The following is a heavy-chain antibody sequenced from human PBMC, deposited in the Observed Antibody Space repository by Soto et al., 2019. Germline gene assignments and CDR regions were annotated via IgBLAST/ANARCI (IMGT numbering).Heavy chain of an antibody. J-gene: IGHJ4*02. Sequence: VKVSCTASGCTFSSYAIRLVRQAPGQGLEWMGGIIPIFGTANYAQKLQGRVTITADESTSTAYMELSSLRSEDTAVYYCARGGYIRDHSGYEANWGQGTLVTVSS. CDR1: GCTFSSYA. V-gene: IGHV1-69*13. D-gene: IGHD5-12*01. CDR2: IIPIFGTA. CDR3: ARGGYIRDHSGYEAN.